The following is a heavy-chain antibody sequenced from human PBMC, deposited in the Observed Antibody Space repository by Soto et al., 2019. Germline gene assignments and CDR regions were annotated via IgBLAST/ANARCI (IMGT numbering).Heavy chain of an antibody. J-gene: IGHJ4*02. V-gene: IGHV1-18*04. CDR1: GYTFTSYG. D-gene: IGHD5-12*01. Sequence: ASVKVSCKASGYTFTSYGISWVRQAPVQGLDWMGRISAYNGNTNYAQKLQGRVTMTTDTSTSTAYMELRSLRSDDTAVYYCARALVDIVVAQTPGVDYWGQGTLVTVSS. CDR2: ISAYNGNT. CDR3: ARALVDIVVAQTPGVDY.